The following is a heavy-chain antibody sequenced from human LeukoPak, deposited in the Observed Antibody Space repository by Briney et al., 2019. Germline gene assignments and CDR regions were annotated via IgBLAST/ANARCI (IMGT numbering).Heavy chain of an antibody. J-gene: IGHJ4*02. D-gene: IGHD3-3*01. CDR1: GGSISSGSYY. V-gene: IGHV4-61*02. CDR2: IYTSGST. CDR3: ARLGSLEWLSTPGVFDY. Sequence: SSETLSLTCTVSGGSISSGSYYWSWIRQPAGKGLEWIGRIYTSGSTNYNPSLKSRVTISVDTSKNQFSLKLSSVTAADTAVYYCARLGSLEWLSTPGVFDYWGQGTLVTVSS.